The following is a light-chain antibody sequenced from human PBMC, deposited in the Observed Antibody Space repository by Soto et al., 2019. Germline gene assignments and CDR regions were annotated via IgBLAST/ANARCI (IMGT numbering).Light chain of an antibody. CDR2: GAS. J-gene: IGKJ1*01. V-gene: IGKV3-15*01. Sequence: EEVMTQSTDTLTVYGGERAKRPSRARQSVNSNLASYQQHLRQAPGLLIFGASTRATDIPPRFSVSGSGTEFSLTISILHSEDFAIYYCQQYNNWPRSFCQGTKVDI. CDR1: QSVNSN. CDR3: QQYNNWPRS.